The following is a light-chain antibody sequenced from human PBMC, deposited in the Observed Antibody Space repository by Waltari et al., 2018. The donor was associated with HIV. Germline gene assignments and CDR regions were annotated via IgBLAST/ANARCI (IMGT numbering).Light chain of an antibody. CDR2: LNSDGSH. CDR3: QTWGTGIRV. CDR1: SGHSSYA. V-gene: IGLV4-69*01. J-gene: IGLJ3*02. Sequence: QLVLTQSPSASASLGASVKLTCTLSSGHSSYAIAWHQQQPEKGPRYLMKLNSDGSHSKGDGIPDLFSGSSSGAGRYLTISSLQSDDEADYYCQTWGTGIRVFGGGTKLTVL.